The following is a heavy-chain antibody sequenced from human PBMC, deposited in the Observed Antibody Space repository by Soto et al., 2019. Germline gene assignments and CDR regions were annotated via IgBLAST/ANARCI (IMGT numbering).Heavy chain of an antibody. D-gene: IGHD2-21*01. J-gene: IGHJ5*02. V-gene: IGHV4-30-4*01. Sequence: SETLSLTCTVSGGSISSGDYYWSWIRQPPGKGLEWIGYIYYSGSTYYNPSLKSRVTISVDTSKNQFSLKLSSVTAADTAVYYCARGMWWMGGHWFDPWGQGTLVTVSS. CDR1: GGSISSGDYY. CDR3: ARGMWWMGGHWFDP. CDR2: IYYSGST.